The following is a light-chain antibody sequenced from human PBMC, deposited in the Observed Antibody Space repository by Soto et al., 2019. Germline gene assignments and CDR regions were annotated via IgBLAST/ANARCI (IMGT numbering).Light chain of an antibody. V-gene: IGKV1-39*01. J-gene: IGKJ1*01. CDR2: AAF. Sequence: DIQMTQSPSSLSSSVGDRVTITCRASQSISSYLNWYQQKPGKAPKLLMYAAFSLPSGVPSRFSGSGSGTDFTLTISSLQPEDFATYYCQQSYSTPWTFGQGTKVEIK. CDR3: QQSYSTPWT. CDR1: QSISSY.